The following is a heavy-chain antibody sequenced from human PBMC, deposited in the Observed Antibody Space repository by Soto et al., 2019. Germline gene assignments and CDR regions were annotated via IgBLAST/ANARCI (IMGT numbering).Heavy chain of an antibody. Sequence: QVQLVQSGAEVKKPGSSVKVSCKASGGTFSSYAISWVRQAPGQGLEWMGGIIPIFGTANYAQKFQGRVTITADKSTSTAYMELSSLRSEDTAVYYCARTSQTYRDGYNREYFDYWGQGTLVTVSS. D-gene: IGHD5-12*01. J-gene: IGHJ4*02. V-gene: IGHV1-69*06. CDR2: IIPIFGTA. CDR1: GGTFSSYA. CDR3: ARTSQTYRDGYNREYFDY.